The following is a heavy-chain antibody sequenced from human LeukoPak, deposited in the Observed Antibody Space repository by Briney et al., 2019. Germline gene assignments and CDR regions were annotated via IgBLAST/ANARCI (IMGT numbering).Heavy chain of an antibody. Sequence: PGGSLRLSCAASGLTFSKYALNWVRQAPGKGLEWVSAISRSGNNTYYADSVKGRFTIYRDNSKNTLYLQMNSLRAEDTAVYYCASFPPPYYYDSSGYYSDYWGQGTLVTVSS. CDR3: ASFPPPYYYDSSGYYSDY. CDR1: GLTFSKYA. J-gene: IGHJ4*02. CDR2: ISRSGNNT. V-gene: IGHV3-23*01. D-gene: IGHD3-22*01.